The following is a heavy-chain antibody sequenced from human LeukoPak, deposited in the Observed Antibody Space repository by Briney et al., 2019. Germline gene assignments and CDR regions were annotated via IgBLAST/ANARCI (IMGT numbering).Heavy chain of an antibody. CDR1: GFTVSNNH. CDR2: IFAGVGT. J-gene: IGHJ4*02. CDR3: ARGDRGTGQHFDY. Sequence: GGSLRLSCAASGFTVSNNHMTWVRQAPGKGLEWVSIIFAGVGTYYADSVRGRFTISRDNSKNTLYLQMNSLEAEDAAVYYCARGDRGTGQHFDYWGQGTLVTVS. D-gene: IGHD1-1*01. V-gene: IGHV3-53*01.